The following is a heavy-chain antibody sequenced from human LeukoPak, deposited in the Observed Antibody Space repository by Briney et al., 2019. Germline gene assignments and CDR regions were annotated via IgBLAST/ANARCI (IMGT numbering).Heavy chain of an antibody. CDR1: GGSFSGYY. J-gene: IGHJ4*02. Sequence: SETLSLTCAVYGGSFSGYYWSWIRQPAGKGLEWIGRIYTSGSTNYNPSLKSRVTMSVDTSKNQFSLKLSSVTAADTAVYYCARDYGDYGGYGYWGQGTLVTVSS. CDR3: ARDYGDYGGYGY. CDR2: IYTSGST. D-gene: IGHD4-17*01. V-gene: IGHV4-4*07.